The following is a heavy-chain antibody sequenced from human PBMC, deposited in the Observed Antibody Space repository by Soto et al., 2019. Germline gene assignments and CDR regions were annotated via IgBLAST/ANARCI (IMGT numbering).Heavy chain of an antibody. J-gene: IGHJ4*02. D-gene: IGHD6-13*01. CDR2: ISGSGDST. CDR3: ARRGPGTYFDY. V-gene: IGHV3-23*01. Sequence: XXSLRLSCAASGFTLGASALQWVPQAPGKGLEWVSVISGSGDSTYYADSVKGRFTISRDNSKNTLYLQMNSLRTEDTAVYYCARRGPGTYFDYWGQGTLVTVSS. CDR1: GFTLGASA.